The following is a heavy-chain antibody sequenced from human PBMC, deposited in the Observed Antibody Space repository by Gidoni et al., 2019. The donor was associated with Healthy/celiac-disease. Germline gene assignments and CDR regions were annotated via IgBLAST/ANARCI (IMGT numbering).Heavy chain of an antibody. D-gene: IGHD6-13*01. CDR1: GFTVSSNY. CDR2: IYSGGST. J-gene: IGHJ4*02. Sequence: VQLVETGGGLIQPGGSLRLSCAASGFTVSSNYMSWVRQAPGKGLEWVSVIYSGGSTYYADSVKGRFTISRDNSKNTLYLQMNSLRAEDTAVYYCARDHIAAAGSYWGQGTLVTVSS. V-gene: IGHV3-53*02. CDR3: ARDHIAAAGSY.